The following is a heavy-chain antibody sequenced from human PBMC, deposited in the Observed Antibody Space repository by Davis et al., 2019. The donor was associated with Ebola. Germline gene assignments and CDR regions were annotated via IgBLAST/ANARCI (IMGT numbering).Heavy chain of an antibody. CDR3: ARGGEVFYYGSGSLIYYYGMDV. CDR1: GYFFPSYY. V-gene: IGHV1-8*01. D-gene: IGHD3-10*01. J-gene: IGHJ6*04. Sequence: ASAQVPCMASGYFFPSYYINWVRQATGQGLEWMGWMNPNSGNTRHAQKFQGRVNMTRKTSISTAYMELSSLRSEDTAVYYCARGGEVFYYGSGSLIYYYGMDVWGKGTTVTVSS. CDR2: MNPNSGNT.